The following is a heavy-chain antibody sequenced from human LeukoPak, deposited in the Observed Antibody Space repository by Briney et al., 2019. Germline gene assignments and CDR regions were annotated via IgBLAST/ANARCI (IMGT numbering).Heavy chain of an antibody. CDR2: IYYSGST. CDR3: ARGRGQWLVLDFDY. CDR1: GGSITSYY. J-gene: IGHJ4*02. Sequence: PSETLSLTCTVSGGSITSYYWSWIRQPPGKGLEWIGYIYYSGSTNYNPSLKSRVTISVDTSKNQFSLKLSSVTAADTAVYYCARGRGQWLVLDFDYWGQGTLVTVSS. V-gene: IGHV4-59*01. D-gene: IGHD6-19*01.